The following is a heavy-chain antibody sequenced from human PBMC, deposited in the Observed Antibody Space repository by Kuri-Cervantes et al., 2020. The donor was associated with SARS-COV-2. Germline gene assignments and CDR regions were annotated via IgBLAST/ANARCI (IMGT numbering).Heavy chain of an antibody. J-gene: IGHJ6*02. CDR3: ARPSNFHHDSGAYV. V-gene: IGHV3-33*01. D-gene: IGHD3-22*01. CDR1: GFTFSSYG. Sequence: GGSLRVWCAASGFTFSSYGMHWVRQAPGKGLEWVAFIWYDGSNKYYADSVKGRFTISRDNFKNTVYLQMNSLRAEDTAVYYCARPSNFHHDSGAYVWGQGTTVTVSS. CDR2: IWYDGSNK.